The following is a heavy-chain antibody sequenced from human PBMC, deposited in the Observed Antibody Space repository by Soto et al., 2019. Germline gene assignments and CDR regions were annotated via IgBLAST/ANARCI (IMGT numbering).Heavy chain of an antibody. CDR2: IYTCGGT. D-gene: IGHD2-15*01. CDR3: ARASVGPPGGGSWIMPFDY. CDR1: GGSISNYY. Sequence: GPGCSSETLSLTCTVSGGSISNYYWSWIRQPAGKGLGWIGRIYTCGGTNYNPSLKKRVTMSTDTSKNQFSLRPTSVTAADTAVYYCARASVGPPGGGSWIMPFDYWGQGALVTVSS. V-gene: IGHV4-4*07. J-gene: IGHJ4*02.